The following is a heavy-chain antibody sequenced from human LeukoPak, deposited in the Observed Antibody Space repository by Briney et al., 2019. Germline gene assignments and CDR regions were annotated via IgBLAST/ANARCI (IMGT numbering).Heavy chain of an antibody. V-gene: IGHV3-23*01. CDR3: AKDRPNYHESNGHYYRPNGDY. CDR1: GFTFNIYA. J-gene: IGHJ4*02. D-gene: IGHD3-22*01. Sequence: GGSLRLSCAASGFTFNIYAMSWVRQAPGKGLEWVSSITSSGDVTFYADSVKDRFTISRDNSKNTLYLQMSRLRAEDTAVYYCAKDRPNYHESNGHYYRPNGDYWGQGTLVTVTS. CDR2: ITSSGDVT.